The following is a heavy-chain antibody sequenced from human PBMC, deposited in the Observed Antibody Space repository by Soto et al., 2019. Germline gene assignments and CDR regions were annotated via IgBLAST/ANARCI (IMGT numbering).Heavy chain of an antibody. CDR3: ASGRDYGDYYYYYYMDV. J-gene: IGHJ6*03. D-gene: IGHD4-17*01. V-gene: IGHV3-11*01. Sequence: GGSLRLSCAASGFTFSDYYMSWIRQAPGKGLEWVSYISSSGSTIYYADSVKGRFTISRDNAKNSLYLQMNSLRAEDTAVYYCASGRDYGDYYYYYYMDVWGKGTTVTVSS. CDR2: ISSSGSTI. CDR1: GFTFSDYY.